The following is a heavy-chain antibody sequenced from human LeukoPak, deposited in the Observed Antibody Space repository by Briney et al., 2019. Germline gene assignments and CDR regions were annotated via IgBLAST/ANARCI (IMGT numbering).Heavy chain of an antibody. J-gene: IGHJ6*04. CDR3: ARAHYASSNIKVPFDV. CDR1: GYTFTNYY. V-gene: IGHV1-46*01. Sequence: ASVKVSCKASGYTFTNYYMHWVRQAPGQGLKWMGVIDPSAGSTTYAQKFQGRVTMTRDTATSTVYMELSSLRSEDTAVYYCARAHYASSNIKVPFDVWGKGTTVTVSS. CDR2: IDPSAGST. D-gene: IGHD3-22*01.